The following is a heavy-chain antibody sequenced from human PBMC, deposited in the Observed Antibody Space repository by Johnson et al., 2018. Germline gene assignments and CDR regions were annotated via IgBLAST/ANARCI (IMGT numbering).Heavy chain of an antibody. CDR3: ARGVGYNLDY. Sequence: VQLQESGGGLVQPGGSLRLSCAASGFSFSSYGMSWVRQAPGKGLEWVSHISGSGGNTYYPDSVKGRFTISRDNSKNTLYLQMNSLRAEDTAVYYCARGVGYNLDYWGQGTLVTVSS. V-gene: IGHV3-23*01. D-gene: IGHD5-24*01. CDR1: GFSFSSYG. J-gene: IGHJ4*02. CDR2: ISGSGGNT.